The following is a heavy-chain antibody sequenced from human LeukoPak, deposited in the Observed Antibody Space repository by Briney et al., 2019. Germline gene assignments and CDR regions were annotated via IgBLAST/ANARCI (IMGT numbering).Heavy chain of an antibody. D-gene: IGHD3-22*01. CDR1: GFTVSSNY. CDR3: AKSQKTYYYDSSGYP. J-gene: IGHJ5*02. V-gene: IGHV3-53*01. Sequence: GGSLRLSCAASGFTVSSNYMSWVRQAPGKGLEWVSVIYSGGSTYYADSVKGRFTISRDNSKNTLYLQMNSLRAEDTAVYYCAKSQKTYYYDSSGYPWGQGTLVTVSS. CDR2: IYSGGST.